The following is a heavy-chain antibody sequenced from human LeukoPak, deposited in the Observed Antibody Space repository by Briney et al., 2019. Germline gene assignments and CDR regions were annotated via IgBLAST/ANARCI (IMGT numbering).Heavy chain of an antibody. CDR1: GGSFSGNY. D-gene: IGHD4-17*01. J-gene: IGHJ4*02. CDR2: INHRGST. Sequence: SETLSLTCGVYGGSFSGNYWSWIRQPPGKGLEWIGEINHRGSTNYNPSLKSRVTISVDTSKNQFSLKVSSVTAADTAVYYCARRTRHGDYLDYWGQGTLLTVSS. CDR3: ARRTRHGDYLDY. V-gene: IGHV4-34*01.